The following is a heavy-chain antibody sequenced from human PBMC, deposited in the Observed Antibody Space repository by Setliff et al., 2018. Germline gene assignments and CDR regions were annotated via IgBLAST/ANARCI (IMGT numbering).Heavy chain of an antibody. CDR3: AKVDQFDLEGLDY. V-gene: IGHV3-30*02. Sequence: GGSLRLSCAASALTFSNYGIHRVRQAPGKGLEWVAFIRNDGTEKFHADPVKGRFTVSRDNSKNAVFLQMNSLTTDDTAVYYCAKVDQFDLEGLDYWGQGALVTVSS. CDR2: IRNDGTEK. D-gene: IGHD3-9*01. J-gene: IGHJ4*02. CDR1: ALTFSNYG.